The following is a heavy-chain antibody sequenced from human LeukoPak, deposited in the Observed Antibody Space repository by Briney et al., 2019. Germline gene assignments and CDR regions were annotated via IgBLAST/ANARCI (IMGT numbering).Heavy chain of an antibody. CDR1: GFTFSSYA. Sequence: GGSLRLSCAASGFTFSSYAMSWVRQAPGKGLEWVSAISGSGGSTYYADSVKGRFTISRDYSKNTLYLQMNSLRAEDTAVCYCAKEWAQYDYVWGSYGLDYWGQGTLVTVSS. CDR3: AKEWAQYDYVWGSYGLDY. D-gene: IGHD3-16*01. V-gene: IGHV3-23*01. CDR2: ISGSGGST. J-gene: IGHJ4*02.